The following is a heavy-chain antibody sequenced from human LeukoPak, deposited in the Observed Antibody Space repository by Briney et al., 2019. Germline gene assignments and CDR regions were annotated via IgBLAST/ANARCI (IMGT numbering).Heavy chain of an antibody. Sequence: GASVTVSCKASGGIFSNYGVSWVRQAPGQGLEWMGGIIPVFGTTHYAQKFQGRLTFSTGEPTTTLYMELSSLRSEDTAVYYCATRYGDYVDYWYYMDVWGKGTLVTVSS. CDR1: GGIFSNYG. J-gene: IGHJ6*03. D-gene: IGHD3-16*01. CDR2: IIPVFGTT. V-gene: IGHV1-69*05. CDR3: ATRYGDYVDYWYYMDV.